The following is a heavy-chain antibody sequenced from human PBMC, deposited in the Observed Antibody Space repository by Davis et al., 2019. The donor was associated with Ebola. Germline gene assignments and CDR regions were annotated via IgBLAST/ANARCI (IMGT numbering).Heavy chain of an antibody. CDR1: GYSFTSYW. J-gene: IGHJ4*02. CDR2: IDPSDSYT. Sequence: GESLKISCKGSGYSFTSYWISWVRQMPGKGLEWMGRIDPSDSYTNYSPSFQGHVTTSADKSISTAYLQWSSLKASDTAMYYCARTRIQLWLGSDYWGQGTLVTVSS. D-gene: IGHD5-18*01. CDR3: ARTRIQLWLGSDY. V-gene: IGHV5-10-1*01.